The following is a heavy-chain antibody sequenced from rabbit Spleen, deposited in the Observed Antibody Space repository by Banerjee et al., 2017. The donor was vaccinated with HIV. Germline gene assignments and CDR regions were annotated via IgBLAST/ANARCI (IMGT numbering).Heavy chain of an antibody. D-gene: IGHD8-1*01. J-gene: IGHJ4*01. CDR1: GFSFSSSYY. CDR3: ARDGAGGSYFAL. V-gene: IGHV1S45*01. Sequence: QEQLEESGGDLVQPEGSLTLTCTASGFSFSSSYYMCWVRQAPGKGLEWIACINTVTGKALYASWAKGRYTLSKTSSTTVTLEMTSLTAADTATYFCARDGAGGSYFALWGPGTLVTVS. CDR2: INTVTGKA.